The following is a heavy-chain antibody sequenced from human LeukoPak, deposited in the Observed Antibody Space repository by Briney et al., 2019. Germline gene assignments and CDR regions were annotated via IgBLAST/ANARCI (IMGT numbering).Heavy chain of an antibody. CDR1: GFTFSNYN. V-gene: IGHV3-21*04. CDR2: ITSSSTYI. Sequence: GGSLRLSCAASGFTFSNYNMNWVRQAPGKGLEWVSSITSSSTYIYYADSVKGRFTISRDNAKNSLYLRMNSLRDEDTALYYCARGGGSIRHSYYYYVDVWGKGTSVTVSS. CDR3: ARGGGSIRHSYYYYVDV. J-gene: IGHJ6*03. D-gene: IGHD2-15*01.